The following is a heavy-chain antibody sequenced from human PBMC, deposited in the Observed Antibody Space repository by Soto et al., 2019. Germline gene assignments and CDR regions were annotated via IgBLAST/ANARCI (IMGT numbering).Heavy chain of an antibody. Sequence: GESLKISCKASGYSFNDYWIGWVRQMTGKGLEWMGIVYPGDSDTRYSPSFQGQVTISADKSITTAYLQWSSLKASDTATYFCVKRINPPDSWGKGTQSPSPQ. CDR3: VKRINPPDS. CDR1: GYSFNDYW. J-gene: IGHJ4*02. V-gene: IGHV5-51*01. CDR2: VYPGDSDT.